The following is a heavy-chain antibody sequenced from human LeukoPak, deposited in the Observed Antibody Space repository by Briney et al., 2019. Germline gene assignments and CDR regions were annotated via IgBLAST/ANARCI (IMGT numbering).Heavy chain of an antibody. V-gene: IGHV3-21*01. D-gene: IGHD6-13*01. CDR3: ASEGAAASVYMDV. Sequence: PGGSLRLSCAASGFTFSSYSMNWVRQAPGEGLEWVSYISSSSSYIYYADSVKGRFTISRDNAKNSLYLQMNSLRAEDTAVYYCASEGAAASVYMDVWGKGTTVTVSS. CDR1: GFTFSSYS. CDR2: ISSSSSYI. J-gene: IGHJ6*03.